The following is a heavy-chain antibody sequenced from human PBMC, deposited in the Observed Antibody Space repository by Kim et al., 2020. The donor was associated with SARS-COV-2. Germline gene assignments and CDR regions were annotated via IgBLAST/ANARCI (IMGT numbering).Heavy chain of an antibody. V-gene: IGHV1-46*01. CDR1: GYTFTSYY. J-gene: IGHJ4*02. Sequence: ASVKVSCKASGYTFTSYYMHWVRQAPGQGLEWMGIIYPSGDTTNFAQKFQGRVTMTRDTSTSTVYMELSSLKSEDTAVYYCARSSSTHSPRDYWGQGTLVTVSS. CDR2: IYPSGDTT. CDR3: ARSSSTHSPRDY. D-gene: IGHD6-13*01.